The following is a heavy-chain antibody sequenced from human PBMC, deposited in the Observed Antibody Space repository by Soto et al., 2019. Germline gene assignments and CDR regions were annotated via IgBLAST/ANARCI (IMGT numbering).Heavy chain of an antibody. V-gene: IGHV3-23*01. J-gene: IGHJ4*02. CDR1: GFTFSSYA. D-gene: IGHD2-21*02. CDR2: ISGSGGST. CDR3: AKNIYCGNSPRFDY. Sequence: EVQLLESGGGLVQPGGSLRLSCAASGFTFSSYAMSWVLQAQGKGLEWVSAISGSGGSTYYADSVKGRFTISRENSKNTLYVQMNRLRAEDTAVYYCAKNIYCGNSPRFDYWCQGTLVTVSS.